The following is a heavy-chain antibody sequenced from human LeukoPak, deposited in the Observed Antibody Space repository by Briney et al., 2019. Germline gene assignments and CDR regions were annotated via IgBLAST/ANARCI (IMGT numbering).Heavy chain of an antibody. CDR1: GYTFTTYG. CDR2: ISGYNGNT. D-gene: IGHD5-24*01. Sequence: ASVKVSCKASGYTFTTYGISWVRQASEQGLEGMGWISGYNGNTNYAQKLQGRVTMTTGTSTSTAYMEVRSLRSDDTAEYYCAREGGRNGYRGSDYWGQGTLVTVSS. V-gene: IGHV1-18*01. J-gene: IGHJ4*02. CDR3: AREGGRNGYRGSDY.